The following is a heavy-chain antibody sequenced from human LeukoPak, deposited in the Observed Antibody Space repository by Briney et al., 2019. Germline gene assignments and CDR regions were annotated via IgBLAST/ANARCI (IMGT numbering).Heavy chain of an antibody. Sequence: SVKVSCKASGGTFSSYAISWVRQAPGQGLEWMGGIIPIFGTANYAQKFQGRVTITADESTSTAYMELSSLRSEDTAVYYCARVLTVRGVIRYFDYWGQGTLVTVSS. V-gene: IGHV1-69*01. CDR2: IIPIFGTA. J-gene: IGHJ4*02. CDR3: ARVLTVRGVIRYFDY. CDR1: GGTFSSYA. D-gene: IGHD3-10*02.